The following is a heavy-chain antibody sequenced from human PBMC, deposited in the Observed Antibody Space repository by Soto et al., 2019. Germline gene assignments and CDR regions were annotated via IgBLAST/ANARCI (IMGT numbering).Heavy chain of an antibody. Sequence: QVQLVESGGGVVQPGRSLRLSCAASGFTFSSYGMHWVRQAPGKGLEWVAVISYDGSNKYYADSVKGRFTISRDNSKNKLYLQMNSLRAEDTAVYYCAKDEASGSYYFYAFDIWGQGTMVTVSS. D-gene: IGHD1-26*01. J-gene: IGHJ3*02. CDR2: ISYDGSNK. CDR3: AKDEASGSYYFYAFDI. V-gene: IGHV3-30*18. CDR1: GFTFSSYG.